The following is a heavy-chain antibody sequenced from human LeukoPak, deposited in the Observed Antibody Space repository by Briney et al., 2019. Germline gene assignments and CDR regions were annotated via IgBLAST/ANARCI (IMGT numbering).Heavy chain of an antibody. CDR1: GYTFTGYY. J-gene: IGHJ4*02. CDR2: INPSGGST. Sequence: ASVKVSCKASGYTFTGYYMHWVRQAPGQGLEWMGIINPSGGSTSYAQKFQGRVTMTRDTSTSTVYMELSSLRSEDTAVYYCARDCLSCYWGNHFDYWGQGTLVTVSS. D-gene: IGHD2-2*01. V-gene: IGHV1-46*01. CDR3: ARDCLSCYWGNHFDY.